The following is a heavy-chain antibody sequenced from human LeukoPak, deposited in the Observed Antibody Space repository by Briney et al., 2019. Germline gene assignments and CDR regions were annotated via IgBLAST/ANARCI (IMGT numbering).Heavy chain of an antibody. J-gene: IGHJ4*02. V-gene: IGHV4-34*01. Sequence: SETLSLTCAVYGGSFSGYYWSWIRQPPGKGLEWIGEINHSGSTNYNPSLKSRVTISVDTSKNQFSLKLSSVTAEDTAVYYCARAGGIAARVYFDYWGQGTLVTVS. CDR2: INHSGST. CDR3: ARAGGIAARVYFDY. CDR1: GGSFSGYY. D-gene: IGHD6-6*01.